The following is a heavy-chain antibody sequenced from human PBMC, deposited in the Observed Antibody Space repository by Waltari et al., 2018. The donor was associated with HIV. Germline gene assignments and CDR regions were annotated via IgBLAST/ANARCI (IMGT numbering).Heavy chain of an antibody. V-gene: IGHV4-31*03. J-gene: IGHJ3*02. D-gene: IGHD1-26*01. CDR1: GGSISSGGNY. Sequence: QVQLQESGPGLVKPSQTLSLTCTVSGGSISSGGNYWSWIRQHPGKGLEWIGYIYYSGSTYYNPALKSRVTISLGTSKNQFSLKLNSVTAAYTAVYYCARESGSSLDYAFDIWGQGTMVTVSS. CDR3: ARESGSSLDYAFDI. CDR2: IYYSGST.